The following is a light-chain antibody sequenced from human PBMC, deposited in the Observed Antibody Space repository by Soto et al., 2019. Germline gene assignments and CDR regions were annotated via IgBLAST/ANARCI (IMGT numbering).Light chain of an antibody. V-gene: IGKV3-20*01. Sequence: ELVLTQSPGTLSLSPGERATVSCTSSQTISRNYLVWYQKKPGQAPRLLIYGASTRATGLPDRFTGSGSGTDFTLTITSLEPEDLAVYYCQQYGGSVPWTVGQGTKVDIK. CDR1: QTISRNY. CDR2: GAS. CDR3: QQYGGSVPWT. J-gene: IGKJ1*01.